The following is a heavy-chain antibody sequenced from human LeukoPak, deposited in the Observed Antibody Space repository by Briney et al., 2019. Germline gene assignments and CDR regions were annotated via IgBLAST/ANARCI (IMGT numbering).Heavy chain of an antibody. Sequence: GGSLRLSCAASGFTFSSYAMCWVRQAPGKGLEWVSAISGSGGSTYYADSVKGRFTISRDNSKNTLYLQMNSLRAEDTAVYYCAKRPTYDSSGYYYHWGQGTLVTVSS. V-gene: IGHV3-23*01. J-gene: IGHJ5*02. CDR1: GFTFSSYA. CDR2: ISGSGGST. CDR3: AKRPTYDSSGYYYH. D-gene: IGHD3-22*01.